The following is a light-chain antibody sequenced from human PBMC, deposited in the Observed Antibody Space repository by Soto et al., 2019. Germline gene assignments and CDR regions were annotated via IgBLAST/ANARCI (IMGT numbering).Light chain of an antibody. V-gene: IGLV2-14*01. CDR2: AAS. CDR1: SSDVGGYNY. J-gene: IGLJ1*01. CDR3: SSYTSDSSYV. Sequence: QSVLTQPASVSGSPGQSITISCTGTSSDVGGYNYVSWYQQHPGKAPKLMIYAASNRPSGVSNRFSASKSGNTASLFISGLQAEDEADYYCSSYTSDSSYVFGSGTKVTVL.